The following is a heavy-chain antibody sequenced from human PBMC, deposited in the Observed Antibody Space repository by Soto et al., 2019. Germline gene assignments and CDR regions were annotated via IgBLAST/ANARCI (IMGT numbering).Heavy chain of an antibody. D-gene: IGHD3-16*01. V-gene: IGHV3-66*01. CDR3: ARERDGVLDY. J-gene: IGHJ4*02. CDR2: SYSDGTT. Sequence: GGSLRLSCAASGITLSGNSMNWVRQAPGKGLEGVSVSYSDGTTYYADSVKGRFTISRDNSRNTLFLQTNALRGEDTAVYYCARERDGVLDYWGQGTLITVSS. CDR1: GITLSGNS.